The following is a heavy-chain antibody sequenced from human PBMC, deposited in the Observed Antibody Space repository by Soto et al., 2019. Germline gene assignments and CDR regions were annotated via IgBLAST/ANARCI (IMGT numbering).Heavy chain of an antibody. CDR1: GGSFSGYY. D-gene: IGHD3-22*01. Sequence: SETLSLTCAVYGGSFSGYYWSWIRQPPGKGLEWIGETNHSGSTNYNPSLKSRVTISVDTSKNQFSLKLSSVTAADTAVYYCARATMIPGYFDYWGQGTLVTVSS. J-gene: IGHJ4*02. V-gene: IGHV4-34*01. CDR3: ARATMIPGYFDY. CDR2: TNHSGST.